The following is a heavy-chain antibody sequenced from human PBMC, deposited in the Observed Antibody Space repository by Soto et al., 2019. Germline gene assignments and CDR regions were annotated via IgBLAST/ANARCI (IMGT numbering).Heavy chain of an antibody. J-gene: IGHJ3*02. CDR2: IYYSGST. D-gene: IGHD3-3*01. CDR1: GGSISSYY. CDR3: ARDSPQPSVLRFLEWSLDAFDI. Sequence: SETLSLTCTVSGGSISSYYWSWIRQPPGKGLEWIGYIYYSGSTTYNPSLKSRVTIPVDTPKNQLALKLSSFTAADTAVYYCARDSPQPSVLRFLEWSLDAFDIWGQGTMVTVSS. V-gene: IGHV4-59*01.